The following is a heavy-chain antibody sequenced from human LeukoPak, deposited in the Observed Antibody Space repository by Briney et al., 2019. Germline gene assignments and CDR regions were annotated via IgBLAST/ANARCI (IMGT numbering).Heavy chain of an antibody. V-gene: IGHV4-59*01. CDR2: IYYSGST. D-gene: IGHD3-22*01. CDR3: ASFQPTYYYDSSGYSGFGY. CDR1: GGSISSYY. J-gene: IGHJ4*02. Sequence: PSETLSLTCTVSGGSISSYYWNWIRQPPGKGLEWIGYIYYSGSTNYNPSLKSRVTISVDTSKNQFSLKLSPVTAADTAVYYCASFQPTYYYDSSGYSGFGYWGQGTLVTVSS.